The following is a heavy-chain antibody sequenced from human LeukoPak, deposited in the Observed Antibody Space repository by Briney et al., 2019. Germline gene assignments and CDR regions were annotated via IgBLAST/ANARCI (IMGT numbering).Heavy chain of an antibody. J-gene: IGHJ4*02. CDR2: IYYSGST. CDR3: ARLENVDTAMDIDY. D-gene: IGHD5-18*01. Sequence: SETLSLTCTVSGGSISSSSYYWGWIRQPPGKGLEWIGSIYYSGSTYYNPSLKSRVTISVDTSKNQFSLKLSSVTAADTAVYYCARLENVDTAMDIDYWGQGTLVTVSS. V-gene: IGHV4-39*01. CDR1: GGSISSSSYY.